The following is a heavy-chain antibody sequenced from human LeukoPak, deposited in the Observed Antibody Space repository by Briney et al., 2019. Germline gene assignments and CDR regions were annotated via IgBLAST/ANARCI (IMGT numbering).Heavy chain of an antibody. D-gene: IGHD3-10*01. CDR3: ARVPYDYYGSGSYNY. Sequence: PSETLSLTCIVSGGSISTYYWSWIRQPPGKGLEWIGYIYYSGSTYYNPSLKSRVTISVDTSKNQFSLKLSSVTAADTAVYYCARVPYDYYGSGSYNYWGQGTLVTVSS. CDR2: IYYSGST. V-gene: IGHV4-59*12. J-gene: IGHJ4*02. CDR1: GGSISTYY.